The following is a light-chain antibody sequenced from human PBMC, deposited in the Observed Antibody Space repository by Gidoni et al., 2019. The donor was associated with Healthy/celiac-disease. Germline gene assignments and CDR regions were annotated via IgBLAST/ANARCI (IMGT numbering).Light chain of an antibody. Sequence: ELVMTQSPATLSVSPGERATLSCRASQSVSSNLAWYQQKPGQAPRLLIYGASTRATGIPARFSGSGSGTEFTLTISSLQSEDFAVYYGQQYNNWPQTFGQGTKVEIK. CDR1: QSVSSN. CDR3: QQYNNWPQT. J-gene: IGKJ1*01. V-gene: IGKV3-15*01. CDR2: GAS.